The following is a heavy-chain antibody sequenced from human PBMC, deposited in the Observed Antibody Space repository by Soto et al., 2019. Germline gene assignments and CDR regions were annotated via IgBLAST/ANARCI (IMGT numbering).Heavy chain of an antibody. J-gene: IGHJ4*02. CDR3: ARVIAAAGNSYFDY. D-gene: IGHD6-13*01. CDR2: INAGNGNT. CDR1: GYTFTSYA. Sequence: QVRLVQSGAEVKKPGASVKVSCKASGYTFTSYAMNWVRQAPGQRLDWMGWINAGNGNTKYSQKFQGRVTITRDTSASTAYMELSSLRAEDTSVYYCARVIAAAGNSYFDYWGQGTLVTVSS. V-gene: IGHV1-3*01.